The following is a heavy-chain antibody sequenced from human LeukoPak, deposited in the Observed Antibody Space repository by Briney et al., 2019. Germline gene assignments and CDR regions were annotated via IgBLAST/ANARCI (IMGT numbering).Heavy chain of an antibody. CDR2: ISGTGTDT. Sequence: GGSLRLSCAASGFSFSTYAMCWVRLRPPPGLERVSAISGTGTDTYYADSVQGRFTISRANSNKTVYLQMNSLRAENTARYDCARVDRDCSTGRCSNTWFDIWGQGTLVTVSS. J-gene: IGHJ5*02. V-gene: IGHV3-23*01. CDR3: ARVDRDCSTGRCSNTWFDI. CDR1: GFSFSTYA. D-gene: IGHD2-15*01.